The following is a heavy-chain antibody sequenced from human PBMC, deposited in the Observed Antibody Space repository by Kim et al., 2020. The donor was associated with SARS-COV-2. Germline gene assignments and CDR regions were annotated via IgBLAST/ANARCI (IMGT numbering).Heavy chain of an antibody. J-gene: IGHJ5*02. CDR3: ASGSGDILWGSYHNWFDP. Sequence: SETLSLTCAVYGGSFSGYYWSWIRQPPGKGLEWIGEINHSGSTNYNPSLKSRVTISVDTSKNQFSLKLSSVTAADTAVYYCASGSGDILWGSYHNWFDP. CDR2: INHSGST. D-gene: IGHD3-16*02. CDR1: GGSFSGYY. V-gene: IGHV4-34*01.